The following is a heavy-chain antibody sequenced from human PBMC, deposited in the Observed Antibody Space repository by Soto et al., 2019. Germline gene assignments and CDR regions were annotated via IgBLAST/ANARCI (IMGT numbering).Heavy chain of an antibody. CDR1: GGSISSYY. Sequence: SETPSLTCTVSGGSISSYYWSWIRQPPGKGLEWIGYIYYSGSTNYNPSLNCLVTISLDTSKNQFSLKLSSVTAADTAVYYCASSPCRADCYSFVPGTYYYYGMDVWGQATTVTVSS. D-gene: IGHD2-21*02. CDR3: ASSPCRADCYSFVPGTYYYYGMDV. V-gene: IGHV4-59*01. CDR2: IYYSGST. J-gene: IGHJ6*02.